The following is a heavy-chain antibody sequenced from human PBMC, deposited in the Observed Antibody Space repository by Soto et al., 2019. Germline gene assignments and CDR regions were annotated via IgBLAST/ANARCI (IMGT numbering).Heavy chain of an antibody. CDR3: ARGYCISTSCSERYYYYGMDV. V-gene: IGHV1-46*01. J-gene: IGHJ6*04. CDR1: GYTFTSYY. D-gene: IGHD2-2*01. CDR2: INPSGGST. Sequence: ASVKVSCKASGYTFTSYYMHWVRQPPGQGLEWMGIINPSGGSTSYAQKFQGRVTMTRDTSTSTVYMELSSLRSEDTAVYYCARGYCISTSCSERYYYYGMDVWGKGTTVTVSS.